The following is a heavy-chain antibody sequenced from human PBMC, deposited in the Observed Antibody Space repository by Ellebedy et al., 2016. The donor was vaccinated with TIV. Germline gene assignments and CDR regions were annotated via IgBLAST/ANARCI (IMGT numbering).Heavy chain of an antibody. CDR3: ARCGSSVGVWRGPSPALYYYYYYMDV. D-gene: IGHD6-6*01. J-gene: IGHJ6*03. V-gene: IGHV4-34*01. CDR1: GGSFSGYY. CDR2: INHSGST. Sequence: SETLSLXCAVYGGSFSGYYWSWIRQPPGKGLEWIGEINHSGSTNYNPSLKSRVTISVDTSKNQFSLKLSSVTAADTAVYYCARCGSSVGVWRGPSPALYYYYYYMDVWGKGTTVTVSS.